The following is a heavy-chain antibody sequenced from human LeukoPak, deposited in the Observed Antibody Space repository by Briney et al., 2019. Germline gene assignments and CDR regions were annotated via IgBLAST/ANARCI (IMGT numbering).Heavy chain of an antibody. J-gene: IGHJ3*02. Sequence: GGSLRLSCAASGFTFSDYDMHWVRQVTGKGLEWVSSLHTAGDAHYSVSVRGRFIISRERSKTSFYLQMNSLRAEDSAMYYCSRGCQRACYAFDIWGQGTMVTVSS. CDR2: LHTAGDA. V-gene: IGHV3-13*01. CDR1: GFTFSDYD. CDR3: SRGCQRACYAFDI. D-gene: IGHD5/OR15-5a*01.